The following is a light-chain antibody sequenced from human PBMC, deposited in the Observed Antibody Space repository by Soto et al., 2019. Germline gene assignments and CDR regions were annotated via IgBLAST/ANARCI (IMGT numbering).Light chain of an antibody. V-gene: IGKV1-39*01. Sequence: DIPMPQSPSSLSAFIGDRVAITCRTSHNISSHLNWYHHKPGKAPNLLIVAASSLQSGVPSGFSGSGSGTDFTLTITSLQPDDFATYYCQPSFSIPYTFGQGTKLQIK. CDR2: AAS. CDR3: QPSFSIPYT. J-gene: IGKJ2*01. CDR1: HNISSH.